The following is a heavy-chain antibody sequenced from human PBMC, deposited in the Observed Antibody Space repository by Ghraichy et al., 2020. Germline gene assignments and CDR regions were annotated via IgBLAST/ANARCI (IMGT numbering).Heavy chain of an antibody. CDR2: IRGSGGST. V-gene: IGHV3-23*01. CDR3: AKDLKAPWAVDY. Sequence: GESLNISCAASGFTFSSYAMSWVRQAPGKGLEWVSAIRGSGGSTYYADPVKGRFTISRDNSKNTLYLQMNSLRAEDTAVYYCAKDLKAPWAVDYWGQGTLVTVSS. J-gene: IGHJ4*02. CDR1: GFTFSSYA. D-gene: IGHD1-26*01.